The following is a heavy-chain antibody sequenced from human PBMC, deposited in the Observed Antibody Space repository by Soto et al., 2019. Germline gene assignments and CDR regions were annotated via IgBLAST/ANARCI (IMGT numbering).Heavy chain of an antibody. Sequence: QVQLVQSGAEVKKPGSSVKVSCKTSGVSFNNNGIGWVRQAPGHGLEWMGGVSPPFRTSNYARKFQGRISITADESTGTVNMELSSLTCEDTAQYYCARVLYYGSGSYSPYGMDVWGQGTTVTVSS. CDR1: GVSFNNNG. J-gene: IGHJ6*02. V-gene: IGHV1-69*01. CDR2: VSPPFRTS. CDR3: ARVLYYGSGSYSPYGMDV. D-gene: IGHD3-10*01.